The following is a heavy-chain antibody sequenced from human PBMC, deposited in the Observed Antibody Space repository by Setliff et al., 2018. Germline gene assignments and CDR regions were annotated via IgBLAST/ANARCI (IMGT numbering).Heavy chain of an antibody. Sequence: SVKVSCKASGGTFSSDVITWVRQAPGQGLEWMGRLIPILRKTNYAENFQGRVSITADGSTNTVHMEVTSLRTEDTAVYYCVRINFYVSSGYYYAPDYWGPGTLVTVSS. CDR3: VRINFYVSSGYYYAPDY. CDR1: GGTFSSDV. D-gene: IGHD3-22*01. CDR2: LIPILRKT. V-gene: IGHV1-69*13. J-gene: IGHJ4*02.